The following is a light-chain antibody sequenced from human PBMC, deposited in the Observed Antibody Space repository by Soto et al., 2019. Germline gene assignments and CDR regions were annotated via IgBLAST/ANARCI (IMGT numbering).Light chain of an antibody. CDR1: QGISSY. J-gene: IGKJ4*01. CDR2: AVS. CDR3: PQLYSYRLT. V-gene: IGKV1-9*01. Sequence: DIQLTQSPSFLSASVGDRVTITCRASQGISSYFAWYQQKPGKAPKLLIYAVSTLQSGVPSRVSGSASKTEFTLTTTSLHPDDFATYYCPQLYSYRLTCGGGPKVEIK.